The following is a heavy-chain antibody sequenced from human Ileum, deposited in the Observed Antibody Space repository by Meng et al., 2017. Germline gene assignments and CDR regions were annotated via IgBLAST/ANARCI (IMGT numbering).Heavy chain of an antibody. Sequence: QVRLQESGPGLVKPSETLSLTCTVSGGSRSSSYFSWIRQPAGKGLEWIARIYTSGTPDYNPSLKSRVTMSVDTSKNYISLKLTSVTAADTAVYYCARRCGGDCDDALDIWGQGTMVTVSS. J-gene: IGHJ3*02. V-gene: IGHV4-4*07. CDR2: IYTSGTP. CDR3: ARRCGGDCDDALDI. CDR1: GGSRSSSY. D-gene: IGHD2-21*02.